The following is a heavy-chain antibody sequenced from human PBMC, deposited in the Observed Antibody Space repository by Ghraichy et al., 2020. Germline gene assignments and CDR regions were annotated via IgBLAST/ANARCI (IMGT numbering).Heavy chain of an antibody. J-gene: IGHJ6*02. CDR1: GYTFTSYG. D-gene: IGHD7-27*01. CDR2: ISAYNGNT. CDR3: ATDLTGDMIRDYYYYGMDV. V-gene: IGHV1-18*04. Sequence: ASVKVSCKASGYTFTSYGISWVRQAPGQGLEWMGWISAYNGNTNYAQKLQGRVTMTTDTSTSTAYMELRSLRSDDTAVYYCATDLTGDMIRDYYYYGMDVWGQGTTVTVSS.